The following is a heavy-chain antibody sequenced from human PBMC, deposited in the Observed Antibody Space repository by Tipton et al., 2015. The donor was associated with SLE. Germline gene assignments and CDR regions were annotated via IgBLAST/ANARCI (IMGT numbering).Heavy chain of an antibody. V-gene: IGHV3-30-3*01. Sequence: SLRLSCAASGFTVSSNYMSWVRQAPGKGLEWVAVISYDGSNKYYADSVKGRFTISRDNSKNTLYLQMNSLRAEDTAVYYCARAQAAADLVWGQGTLVTVSS. CDR1: GFTVSSNY. CDR2: ISYDGSNK. CDR3: ARAQAAADLV. J-gene: IGHJ4*02. D-gene: IGHD6-13*01.